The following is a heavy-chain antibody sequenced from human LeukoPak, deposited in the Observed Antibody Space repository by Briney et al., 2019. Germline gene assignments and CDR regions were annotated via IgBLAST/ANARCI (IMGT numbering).Heavy chain of an antibody. CDR1: GFSFGGYA. CDR2: ISWNSGDI. CDR3: VKSGGYATAIRYFDL. Sequence: GGSLRLSCAASGFSFGGYALHWVRQAPGKGLEWDASISWNSGDIVHADSVKGRFTISRDNAKNSLYLQMDSLRTEDTALYYCVKSGGYATAIRYFDLWGRGTLVTVSS. V-gene: IGHV3-9*01. J-gene: IGHJ2*01. D-gene: IGHD2-21*02.